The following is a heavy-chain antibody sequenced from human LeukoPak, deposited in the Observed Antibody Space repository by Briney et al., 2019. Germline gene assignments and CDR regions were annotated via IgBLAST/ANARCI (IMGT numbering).Heavy chain of an antibody. Sequence: ASVKVSCKASGYTFTSYAMHGVRQAPGQRLEWMGWINAGNGDTKYSQKFQGRVTITRDTSASTAYMELSSLRSEDTAVYYCARGYCSSTSCYTSNAFDIWGQGTMVTVSS. J-gene: IGHJ3*02. CDR3: ARGYCSSTSCYTSNAFDI. CDR1: GYTFTSYA. CDR2: INAGNGDT. D-gene: IGHD2-2*02. V-gene: IGHV1-3*01.